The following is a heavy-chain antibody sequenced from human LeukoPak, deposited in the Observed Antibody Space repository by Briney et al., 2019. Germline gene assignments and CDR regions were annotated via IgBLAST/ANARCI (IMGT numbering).Heavy chain of an antibody. J-gene: IGHJ4*02. CDR2: INHSGST. V-gene: IGHV4-34*01. D-gene: IGHD3-16*02. CDR1: GGSFSGYY. Sequence: SETLSLTCAVYGGSFSGYYWSWIRQPPGKGLEWIGKINHSGSTNYNPSLKSRVTISVDTSKNQFSLKLSSVTAADTAVYYCARGYEEDDYVWGSYRLRLFDYWGQGTLVTVSS. CDR3: ARGYEEDDYVWGSYRLRLFDY.